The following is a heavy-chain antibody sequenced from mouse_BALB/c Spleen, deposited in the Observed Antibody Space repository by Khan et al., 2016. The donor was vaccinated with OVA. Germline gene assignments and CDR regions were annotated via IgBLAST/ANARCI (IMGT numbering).Heavy chain of an antibody. CDR3: TGLMTTATWDYYAMDY. V-gene: IGHV5-6*01. Sequence: EVELVESGGDLVKPGGSLKLSCAASGFIFSSYGMYWVRQTPDQRLEWVATISSGGTNIYYPDSVKGRFTISRDNATNTLYLQMSSLKSADTAMYYCTGLMTTATWDYYAMDYWGQGTSVTVSS. CDR2: ISSGGTNI. J-gene: IGHJ4*01. D-gene: IGHD1-2*01. CDR1: GFIFSSYG.